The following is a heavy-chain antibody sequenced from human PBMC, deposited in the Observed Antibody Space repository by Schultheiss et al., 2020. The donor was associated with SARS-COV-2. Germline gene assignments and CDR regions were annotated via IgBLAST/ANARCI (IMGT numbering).Heavy chain of an antibody. CDR2: IKSKTDGGTT. D-gene: IGHD6-13*01. CDR1: GFTFSNAW. Sequence: GGSLRLSCAASGFTFSNAWMSWVRQAPGKGLEWVGRIKSKTDGGTTDYAAPVKGRFTISRDDSKNTLYLQMNSLRAEDTAVYYCAKDRIRYSSSWYSRITYYYYGMDVWGQGTTVTVSS. V-gene: IGHV3-15*01. J-gene: IGHJ6*02. CDR3: AKDRIRYSSSWYSRITYYYYGMDV.